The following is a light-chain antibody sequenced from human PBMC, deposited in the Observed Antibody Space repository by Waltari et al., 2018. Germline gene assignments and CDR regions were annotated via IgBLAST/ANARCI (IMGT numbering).Light chain of an antibody. Sequence: EIVLTQSPATLSLSPGERAALSCRAGQSINTYLVWYQHKPGQAPRLLIHDASTKASGIPARFSASGSGTDFTLTISTLEPEDFAVYYCQQRRSWPWTFGQGTRVEIK. J-gene: IGKJ1*01. CDR1: QSINTY. CDR2: DAS. V-gene: IGKV3-11*01. CDR3: QQRRSWPWT.